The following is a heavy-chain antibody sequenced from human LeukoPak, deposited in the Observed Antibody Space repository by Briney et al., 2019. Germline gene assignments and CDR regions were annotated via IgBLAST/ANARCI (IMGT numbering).Heavy chain of an antibody. J-gene: IGHJ4*02. V-gene: IGHV3-64*01. CDR1: GFTFSSYA. D-gene: IGHD3-22*01. Sequence: HPGGSLRLSCAASGFTFSSYAMHWVRQAPGKGLEYVSAISSNGGSTYYANSVKGRFTISRDNSKNTLYLQMGSLRAEDMAVYYCARDKYYDSSGYYFYFDYWGQGTLVTVSS. CDR3: ARDKYYDSSGYYFYFDY. CDR2: ISSNGGST.